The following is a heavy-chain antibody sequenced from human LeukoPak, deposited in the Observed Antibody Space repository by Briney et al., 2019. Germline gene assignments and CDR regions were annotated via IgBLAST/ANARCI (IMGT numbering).Heavy chain of an antibody. J-gene: IGHJ4*02. V-gene: IGHV3-11*04. CDR3: ATSQYSSSQMDYFDY. D-gene: IGHD6-6*01. CDR2: ISSSGSTI. CDR1: GFTFSDYY. Sequence: GGSLRLSCAASGFTFSDYYMSWIRQAPGKGLEWVSYISSSGSTIYYADSVKGRFTISRDNAKNPLYLQMNSLRAEDTAVYYCATSQYSSSQMDYFDYWGQGTLVTVSS.